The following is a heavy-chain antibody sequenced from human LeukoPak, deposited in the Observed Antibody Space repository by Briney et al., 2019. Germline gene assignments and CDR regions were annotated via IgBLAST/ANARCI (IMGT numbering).Heavy chain of an antibody. CDR3: ARVKRDCSGGSCYSFDY. CDR2: ISGSGGRT. V-gene: IGHV3-23*01. Sequence: GGSLRLSCAASGFTLNTYAINWVRQAPGKGLEWVSAISGSGGRTYYSDSVKGRFTISRDNSKNTLYLQMNSLRAEDTAVYYCARVKRDCSGGSCYSFDYWGQGTLVTVSS. J-gene: IGHJ4*02. CDR1: GFTLNTYA. D-gene: IGHD2-15*01.